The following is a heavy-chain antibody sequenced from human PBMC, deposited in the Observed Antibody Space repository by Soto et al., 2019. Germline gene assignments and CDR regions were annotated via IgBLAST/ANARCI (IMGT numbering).Heavy chain of an antibody. J-gene: IGHJ4*02. CDR1: GFTFSSYA. Sequence: GGSLRLSCAASGFTFSSYAMSWVRQAPGKGLEWVSAISGSGGSTYYADSVKGRFTISRDNSKNMLYLQMNSLRAEDTAVYYCAKDSYYYDSSGYYLFDYWGQGTLVTVSS. CDR2: ISGSGGST. CDR3: AKDSYYYDSSGYYLFDY. D-gene: IGHD3-22*01. V-gene: IGHV3-23*01.